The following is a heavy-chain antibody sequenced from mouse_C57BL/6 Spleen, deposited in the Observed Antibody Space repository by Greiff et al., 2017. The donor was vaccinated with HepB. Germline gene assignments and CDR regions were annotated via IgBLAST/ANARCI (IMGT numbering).Heavy chain of an antibody. V-gene: IGHV1-54*01. CDR3: ARGRDYYGSSRFAY. CDR2: INPGSGGT. J-gene: IGHJ3*01. D-gene: IGHD1-1*01. CDR1: GYAFTNYL. Sequence: VQLQQSGAELVRPGTSVKVSCKASGYAFTNYLIEWVKQRPGQGLEWIGVINPGSGGTNYNEKFKGKATLTADKSSSTAYMQLSSLTSEDSAVYFCARGRDYYGSSRFAYWGQGTLVTVSA.